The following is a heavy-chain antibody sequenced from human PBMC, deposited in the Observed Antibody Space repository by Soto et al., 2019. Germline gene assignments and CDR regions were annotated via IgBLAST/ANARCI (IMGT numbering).Heavy chain of an antibody. CDR3: GMQYDY. CDR1: GFTFSKYA. V-gene: IGHV3-23*01. CDR2: INAGGNST. Sequence: GGSLRLSCAASGFTFSKYAMSWVRQAPGKGPEWVSAINAGGNSTKSADSVKGRLTIPRDNSKNTVYLQMINLRAEDTAIYYCGMQYDYWGQGTLVTVSS. J-gene: IGHJ4*02.